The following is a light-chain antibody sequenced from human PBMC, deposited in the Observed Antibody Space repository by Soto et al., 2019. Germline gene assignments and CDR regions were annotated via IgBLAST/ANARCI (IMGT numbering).Light chain of an antibody. CDR2: GAS. CDR3: QQYNNWPYT. J-gene: IGKJ2*01. V-gene: IGKV3-15*01. Sequence: EIVMTQSPATLSVSPGERVTLSCRASQSVFTNLAWSQHKPGQAPRLLISGASTRATGIPARFSGSGSGTEFPLTISSLQSEDFAVYYCQQYNNWPYTFGQGTKVEIK. CDR1: QSVFTN.